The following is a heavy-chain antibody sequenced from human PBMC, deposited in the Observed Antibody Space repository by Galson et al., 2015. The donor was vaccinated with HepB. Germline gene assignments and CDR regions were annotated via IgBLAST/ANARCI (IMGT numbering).Heavy chain of an antibody. V-gene: IGHV3-30*04. J-gene: IGHJ5*02. CDR1: GFTFSSYA. CDR2: ISYDGSNK. Sequence: SLRLSCAASGFTFSSYAMHWVRQAPGKGLEWVAVISYDGSNKYYADSVKGRFTISRDNSKNTLYLQMNSLRAEDTAVYYCARDFISYYYDSSGYYQPLPWFDPWGQGTLVTVSS. D-gene: IGHD3-22*01. CDR3: ARDFISYYYDSSGYYQPLPWFDP.